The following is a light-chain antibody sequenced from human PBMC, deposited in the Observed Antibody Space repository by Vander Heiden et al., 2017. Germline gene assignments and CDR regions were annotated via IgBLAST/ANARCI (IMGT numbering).Light chain of an antibody. V-gene: IGKV3-15*01. Sequence: EIVMTQSPATLSVSPGERATLSCRASQSVSSNLAWYQQKPGQAPRLLIYGASTRATGNPARFSGSGSGTEFTLTISSLQSEDFAVYYCQQYNNWSYTFGQGTKLEIK. CDR2: GAS. J-gene: IGKJ2*01. CDR3: QQYNNWSYT. CDR1: QSVSSN.